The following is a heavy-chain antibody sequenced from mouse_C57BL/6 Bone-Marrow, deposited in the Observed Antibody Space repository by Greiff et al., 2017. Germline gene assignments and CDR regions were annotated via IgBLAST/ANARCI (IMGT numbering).Heavy chain of an antibody. V-gene: IGHV1-64*01. CDR3: ARKFHYYGSSSFDY. D-gene: IGHD1-1*01. Sequence: QVQLQQPGAELVKPGASVKLSCKASGYTFTSYWMHWVKQRPGQGLEWIGMIHPNSGSTNYNEKFKSKATLTVDKSSSTAYMQLSSLTSEDSAVYYCARKFHYYGSSSFDYWGQGTTLTVSS. CDR1: GYTFTSYW. CDR2: IHPNSGST. J-gene: IGHJ2*01.